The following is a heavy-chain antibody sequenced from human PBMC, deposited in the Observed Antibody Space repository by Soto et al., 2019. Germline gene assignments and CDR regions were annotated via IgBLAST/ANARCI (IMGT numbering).Heavy chain of an antibody. CDR3: VRVTGYGGFTWNFDL. CDR2: ISSDGSNK. Sequence: QVQLVESGGGVVQPGRSLRLSCAASGFTFSSYGLLWVRQAPGKGLEWVAVISSDGSNKYHADSVKGRFTISRDNSMDTLYLQMHSLRIEDTAVSYCVRVTGYGGFTWNFDLWGRGTLVTVSS. CDR1: GFTFSSYG. V-gene: IGHV3-30-3*01. J-gene: IGHJ2*01. D-gene: IGHD4-17*01.